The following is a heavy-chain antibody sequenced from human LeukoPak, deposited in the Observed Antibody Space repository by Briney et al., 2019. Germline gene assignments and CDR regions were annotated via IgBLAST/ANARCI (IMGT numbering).Heavy chain of an antibody. CDR1: GGSINSHF. V-gene: IGHV4-59*11. Sequence: SETLSLTRTVSGGSINSHFWSWIRQPPGKGLEWIGYIYYSGSTKYNPSLQSRVTISVDTSESNLSLKLTSVTAADTAVYYCARLLDNDSSGYPDTFDMWGQGTVVIVSS. CDR3: ARLLDNDSSGYPDTFDM. D-gene: IGHD3-22*01. J-gene: IGHJ3*02. CDR2: IYYSGST.